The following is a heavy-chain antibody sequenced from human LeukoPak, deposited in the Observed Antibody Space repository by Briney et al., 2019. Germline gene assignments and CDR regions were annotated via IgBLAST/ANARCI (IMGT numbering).Heavy chain of an antibody. V-gene: IGHV1-8*01. Sequence: ASVKVSCKASGYTFTSYDINWVRQATGQGLEWMGWMNPKSGNTGYAQKFQGGVTMTRNTSISTAYMELSSLRSEDTAVYYCARDQDIVVVVAALRQREMGGFDPWGQGTLVTVSS. CDR2: MNPKSGNT. J-gene: IGHJ5*02. CDR3: ARDQDIVVVVAALRQREMGGFDP. D-gene: IGHD2-15*01. CDR1: GYTFTSYD.